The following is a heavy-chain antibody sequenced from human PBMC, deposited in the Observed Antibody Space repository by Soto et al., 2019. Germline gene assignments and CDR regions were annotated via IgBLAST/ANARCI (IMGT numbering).Heavy chain of an antibody. CDR1: GGSISPYY. D-gene: IGHD3-22*01. CDR2: IYYSGNT. Sequence: QVQLQESGPGLVKPSETLSLTCTVSGGSISPYYWSWIRQPPGKGLEWIGYIYYSGNTEYNPSLKSRVTISVDTSKNQCSLKLSSVTAADTAVHYCARDWHYYDSSGYPRVYGMDVWGQGTTVTVSS. J-gene: IGHJ6*02. CDR3: ARDWHYYDSSGYPRVYGMDV. V-gene: IGHV4-59*01.